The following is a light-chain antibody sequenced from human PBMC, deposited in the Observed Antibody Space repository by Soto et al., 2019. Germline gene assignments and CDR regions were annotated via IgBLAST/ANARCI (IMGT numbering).Light chain of an antibody. CDR1: SSDDGGYKY. V-gene: IGLV2-14*01. CDR3: SSYTSSSPSV. Sequence: QSALTQPASASGSPGQSITISCTGTSSDDGGYKYVSWYQQYPGKAPKLMMYDVSNRPSGVCNRCSGSKSGNTASLTTSALQAVDEPDYYCSSYTSSSPSVFRTGTPAPVL. CDR2: DVS. J-gene: IGLJ1*01.